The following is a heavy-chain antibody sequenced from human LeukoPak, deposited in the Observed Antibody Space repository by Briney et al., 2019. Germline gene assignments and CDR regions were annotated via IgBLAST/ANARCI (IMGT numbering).Heavy chain of an antibody. CDR3: ASHQVSAVAALYY. CDR2: ISGYQGST. V-gene: IGHV1-18*01. Sequence: LGASVTVSCTASGYTFTNYGINWVRQAPGEGLEWMGWISGYQGSTKYAQKLQGRVTMTTHTSTSTAYMELRSLTSDDTAVYYCASHQVSAVAALYYWGQGTLVTVSS. J-gene: IGHJ4*02. CDR1: GYTFTNYG. D-gene: IGHD6-19*01.